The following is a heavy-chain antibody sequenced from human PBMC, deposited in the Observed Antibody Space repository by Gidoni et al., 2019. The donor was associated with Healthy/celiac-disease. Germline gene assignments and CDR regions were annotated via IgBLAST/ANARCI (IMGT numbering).Heavy chain of an antibody. Sequence: QVQLQQWGAGLVKPSETLSLTCAVYGGSFSGYYWSWIRQPPGKGLEWIGEINHSGSTNYNPSLKSRVTISVDTSKNQFSLKLSSVTAADTAVYYCARGGRHSYGYAYYYYGMDVWGQGTTVTVSS. CDR1: GGSFSGYY. J-gene: IGHJ6*02. CDR2: INHSGST. CDR3: ARGGRHSYGYAYYYYGMDV. V-gene: IGHV4-34*01. D-gene: IGHD5-18*01.